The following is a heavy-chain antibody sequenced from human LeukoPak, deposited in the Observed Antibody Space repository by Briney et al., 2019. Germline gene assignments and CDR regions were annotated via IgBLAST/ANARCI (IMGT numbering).Heavy chain of an antibody. V-gene: IGHV1-2*04. CDR2: INPNSGGT. Sequence: ASVKVSCKASGYTFTGYYMHWVRQAPGQGLEWMGWINPNSGGTNYAQKFQGWVTMTRDTSISTAYMELSRLRSDDTAVYYCASDRGPKYGMDVWGQGTTVTVSS. J-gene: IGHJ6*02. D-gene: IGHD5-24*01. CDR1: GYTFTGYY. CDR3: ASDRGPKYGMDV.